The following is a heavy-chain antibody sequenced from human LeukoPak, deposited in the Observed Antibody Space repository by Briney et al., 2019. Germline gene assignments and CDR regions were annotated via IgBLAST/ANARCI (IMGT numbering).Heavy chain of an antibody. D-gene: IGHD2-21*01. V-gene: IGHV1-2*02. CDR3: ARGHDWGRPFDY. CDR2: INLKSGGT. J-gene: IGHJ4*02. Sequence: ASVTVSCKASGHTFTDYYMHWVRQAPGQGLEYMGWINLKSGGTNYAQMFQGRVTMTRDTSISTAYMDLSRLTSEDTSVYYCARGHDWGRPFDYWGQGTLVTVSS. CDR1: GHTFTDYY.